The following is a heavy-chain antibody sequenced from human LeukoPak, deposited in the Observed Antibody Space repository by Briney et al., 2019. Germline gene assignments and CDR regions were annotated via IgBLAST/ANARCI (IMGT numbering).Heavy chain of an antibody. CDR1: GGTFSSYA. CDR3: ARDGPVGATSY. J-gene: IGHJ4*02. D-gene: IGHD1-26*01. V-gene: IGHV1-69*13. Sequence: GASVKVSCKASGGTFSSYAISWVRQAPGQGLEWMGGIIPIFGTASYAQKFQGRVTITADESTSTAYMELSSLGSEDTAVYYCARDGPVGATSYWGQGTLVTVSS. CDR2: IIPIFGTA.